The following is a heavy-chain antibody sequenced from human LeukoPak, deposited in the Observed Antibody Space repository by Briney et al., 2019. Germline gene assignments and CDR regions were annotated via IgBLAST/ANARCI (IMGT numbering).Heavy chain of an antibody. D-gene: IGHD2-15*01. CDR1: GDSVSSSSVA. J-gene: IGHJ3*01. Sequence: SQTLSLTCAISGDSVSSSSVAWNWIRQSPSRGLEWLGRIYYRSNWGNNYAVSMRSRITIDPDTSKNQFSLQLGSVTPEDTAVYYCARSRGGNEAFDVWGQGTMVTVSS. V-gene: IGHV6-1*01. CDR3: ARSRGGNEAFDV. CDR2: IYYRSNWGN.